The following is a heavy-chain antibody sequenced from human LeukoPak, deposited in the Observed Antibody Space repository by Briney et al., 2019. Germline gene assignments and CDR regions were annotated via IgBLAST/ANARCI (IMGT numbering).Heavy chain of an antibody. CDR3: AREAGFGGSYYRESYYMDV. J-gene: IGHJ6*03. V-gene: IGHV1-46*01. D-gene: IGHD1-26*01. Sequence: ASVKVSCKASGYTFTSYYMHWVRQAPGQGLEWMGIINPSGGSTSYAQKFQGRVTMTRDMSTSTVYMELSSLRSEDTAVYYCAREAGFGGSYYRESYYMDVWGKGTTVTISS. CDR1: GYTFTSYY. CDR2: INPSGGST.